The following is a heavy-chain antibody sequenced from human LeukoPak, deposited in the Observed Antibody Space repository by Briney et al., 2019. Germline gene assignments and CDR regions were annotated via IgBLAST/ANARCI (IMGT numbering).Heavy chain of an antibody. CDR3: ARDGYRLSGYFYYMDV. CDR2: IIPIFGTA. CDR1: GGTFSSYA. Sequence: SVKVSCKASGGTFSSYAISWVRQAPGQGLEWMGGIIPIFGTANYAQKFQGRVTITADESTSTAYMELRSLRSDDTAVYYCARDGYRLSGYFYYMDVWGKGTTVTVSS. J-gene: IGHJ6*03. V-gene: IGHV1-69*13. D-gene: IGHD2-2*03.